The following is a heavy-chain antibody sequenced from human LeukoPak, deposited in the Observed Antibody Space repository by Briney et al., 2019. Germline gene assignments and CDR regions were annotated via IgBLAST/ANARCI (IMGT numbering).Heavy chain of an antibody. D-gene: IGHD6-13*01. J-gene: IGHJ6*02. CDR1: GFTFRTYW. V-gene: IGHV3-74*01. CDR2: INEDGSIT. CDR3: ARVVAAAGTSTYYSYYGMDV. Sequence: GGSLRLSCAVSGFTFRTYWMHWVRQVPGEGLVWVSRINEDGSITNYADSVKGRFSISGDNAKNTLYLQMNSLRAEDTAVYYCARVVAAAGTSTYYSYYGMDVWGQGTTVTVSS.